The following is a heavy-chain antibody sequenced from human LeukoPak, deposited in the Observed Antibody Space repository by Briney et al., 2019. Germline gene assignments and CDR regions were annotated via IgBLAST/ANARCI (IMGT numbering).Heavy chain of an antibody. CDR3: ASTATCSF. CDR2: IKQDGSEK. D-gene: IGHD2-2*01. CDR1: GFTFSNYW. V-gene: IGHV3-7*01. J-gene: IGHJ3*01. Sequence: PGGSLRLSCAVSGFTFSNYWMTWVRQAPGKGLQWVANIKQDGSEKYYVDSVKGRFTISRDNAKNSLYLQMNSLRAEDTAVYYCASTATCSFWGQGTMVTVSS.